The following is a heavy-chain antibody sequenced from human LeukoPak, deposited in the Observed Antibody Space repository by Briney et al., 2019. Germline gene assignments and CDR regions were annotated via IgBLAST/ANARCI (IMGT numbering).Heavy chain of an antibody. CDR2: IIPIFGTA. V-gene: IGHV1-69*05. D-gene: IGHD4-23*01. J-gene: IGHJ3*02. CDR3: ARGRVTPTTRAFDI. Sequence: SVKVSCKASGGTFSSYAISWVRQAPGQGLEWMGGIIPIFGTANYAQKFQGRVTITTDGSTSTAYMELSSLRSEDTAVYYCARGRVTPTTRAFDIWGQGTMVTVSS. CDR1: GGTFSSYA.